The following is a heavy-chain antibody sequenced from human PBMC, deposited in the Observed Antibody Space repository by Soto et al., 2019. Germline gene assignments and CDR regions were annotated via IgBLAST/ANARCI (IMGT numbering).Heavy chain of an antibody. CDR1: GFTLGFYD. Sequence: GGSLRLSCTSSGFTLGFYDVSWFRQAPGKGLEWAGFIRSKAYGGTTEYAASVKGRFTISRDDFKGIAYLQMNSLKTEDTAVYYCTREKSVLPMVSGDDAFALWGQGIMVTVS. D-gene: IGHD2-8*01. J-gene: IGHJ3*01. CDR3: TREKSVLPMVSGDDAFAL. CDR2: IRSKAYGGTT. V-gene: IGHV3-49*03.